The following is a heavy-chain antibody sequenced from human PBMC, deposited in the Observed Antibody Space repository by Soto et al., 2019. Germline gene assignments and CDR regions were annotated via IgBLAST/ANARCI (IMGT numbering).Heavy chain of an antibody. V-gene: IGHV3-23*01. J-gene: IGHJ4*02. D-gene: IGHD2-15*01. CDR1: GFTFTTYA. Sequence: EVQLLESGGDLVQPGGSLRLSCAASGFTFTTYAMTWVRQAPGKGLEWVSAISGSGGSTYYEDSVKGRFTISRDNSKKTMYLQMNSLRAEETAVYYCAKDKDTTFSPQDYWGQGTLVTVSS. CDR2: ISGSGGST. CDR3: AKDKDTTFSPQDY.